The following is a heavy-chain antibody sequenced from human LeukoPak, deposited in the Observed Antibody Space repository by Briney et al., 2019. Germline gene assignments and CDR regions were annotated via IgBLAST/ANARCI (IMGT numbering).Heavy chain of an antibody. CDR2: IYYSGST. CDR3: ARVPHRLRAYHAFDI. Sequence: SETLSLTCTVSGGSISSYYWCWIRQPPGEGRVRIGYIYYSGSTNYNPSLKSRVTISVDTSKHQFSLKLSSVTAADTAVYYCARVPHRLRAYHAFDIWGQGTMVTVSS. D-gene: IGHD4-17*01. V-gene: IGHV4-59*01. J-gene: IGHJ3*02. CDR1: GGSISSYY.